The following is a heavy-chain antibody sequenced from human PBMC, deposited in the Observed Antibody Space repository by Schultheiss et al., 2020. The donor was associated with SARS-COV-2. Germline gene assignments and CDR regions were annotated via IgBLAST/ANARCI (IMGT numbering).Heavy chain of an antibody. CDR1: GGSFRGYY. CDR2: INHSGST. CDR3: ARVRVVATSADAFDI. V-gene: IGHV4-34*01. Sequence: SETLSLTCAVYGGSFRGYYWNWIRQPPGKGLEWIGEINHSGSTNYNPSLKSRVTISVDTSKNQFSLKLSSVTAADTAVYYCARVRVVATSADAFDIWGQGTMVTVSS. J-gene: IGHJ3*02. D-gene: IGHD5-12*01.